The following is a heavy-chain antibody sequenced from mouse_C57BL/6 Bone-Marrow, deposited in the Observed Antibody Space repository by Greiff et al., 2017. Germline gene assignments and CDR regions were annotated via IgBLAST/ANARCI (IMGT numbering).Heavy chain of an antibody. J-gene: IGHJ1*03. CDR3: AREGYYFWYFDV. V-gene: IGHV1-69*01. CDR2: IDPSDSYT. CDR1: GYTFTSYW. D-gene: IGHD2-3*01. Sequence: QVQLQQPGAELVMPGASLKLSCKASGYTFTSYWMHWVKQRPGQGLEWIGEIDPSDSYTNYNQKFKGKSTLTVDKSSSTAYMQLSSLTSEDSAVYYCAREGYYFWYFDVWGTGTRVTVSS.